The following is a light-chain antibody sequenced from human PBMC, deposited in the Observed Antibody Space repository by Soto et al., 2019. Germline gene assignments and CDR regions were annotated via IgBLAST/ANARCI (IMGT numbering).Light chain of an antibody. V-gene: IGKV1-39*01. CDR1: QTVTYH. J-gene: IGKJ2*01. CDR3: QQSYSPPWYT. Sequence: DIQMTQFPSSLSASVGDRVTITCRASQTVTYHVNWYQHKPGKAPKVLIYGASSLQSGVPSRFSGSGSGTEFTLTISNVQPEDFATYFCQQSYSPPWYTFGQGTKLEIK. CDR2: GAS.